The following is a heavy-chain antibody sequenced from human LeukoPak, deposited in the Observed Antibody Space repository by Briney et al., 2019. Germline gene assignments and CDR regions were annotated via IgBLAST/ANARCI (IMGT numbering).Heavy chain of an antibody. D-gene: IGHD6-6*01. CDR1: GGSISSYY. V-gene: IGHV4-4*07. CDR2: IYTSGST. J-gene: IGHJ4*02. Sequence: SETLSLTCTVSGGSISSYYWSWIRQPAGKGLEWIGRIYTSGSTNYNPSLESRVTMSVDTSKNQFSLKLSSVTAADTAVYYCARDHVAARPSLSFFDYWGQGTLVTVSS. CDR3: ARDHVAARPSLSFFDY.